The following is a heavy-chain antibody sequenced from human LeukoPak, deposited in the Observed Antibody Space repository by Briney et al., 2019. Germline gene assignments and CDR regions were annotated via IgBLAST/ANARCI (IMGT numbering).Heavy chain of an antibody. Sequence: GASVKLSCKASGYTFTGYYMHWVRQAPGQGLEWMGWINPNSGGTNYAQKFTGRVTMTRDTSISTAYMALSRLRSDDTAVYYCASAGGLGNSYGYDWGQGTLVTVSS. D-gene: IGHD5-18*01. J-gene: IGHJ4*02. CDR1: GYTFTGYY. CDR3: ASAGGLGNSYGYD. V-gene: IGHV1-2*02. CDR2: INPNSGGT.